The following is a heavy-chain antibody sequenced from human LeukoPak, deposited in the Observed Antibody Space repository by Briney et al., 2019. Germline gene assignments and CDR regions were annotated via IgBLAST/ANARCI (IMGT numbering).Heavy chain of an antibody. CDR2: ISSSGSYI. J-gene: IGHJ4*02. CDR1: GFTFSSYS. D-gene: IGHD4-17*01. Sequence: GGPLRLSCAASGFTFSSYSMNWVRQAPGKGLEWVSSISSSGSYIYYADSVKGRFTISRDNAKNSLYLQMNSLRAEDTAVYYCARDKYDYGDYRTGSGDYWGQGTLVTVSS. V-gene: IGHV3-21*01. CDR3: ARDKYDYGDYRTGSGDY.